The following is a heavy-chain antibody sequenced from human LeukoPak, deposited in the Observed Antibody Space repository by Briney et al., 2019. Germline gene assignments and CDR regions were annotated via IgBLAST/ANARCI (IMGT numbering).Heavy chain of an antibody. CDR2: ISYDGSNK. V-gene: IGHV3-30*18. CDR1: GFTFSSYA. J-gene: IGHJ6*03. Sequence: GGSLRLSCAASGFTFSSYAMSWVRQAPGKGLEWVAVISYDGSNKYYADSVKGRFTISRDNSKNTLYLQMNSLRADDTAVYYCAKDRITMVREGDDFMDVWGKGTTVTVSS. D-gene: IGHD3-10*01. CDR3: AKDRITMVREGDDFMDV.